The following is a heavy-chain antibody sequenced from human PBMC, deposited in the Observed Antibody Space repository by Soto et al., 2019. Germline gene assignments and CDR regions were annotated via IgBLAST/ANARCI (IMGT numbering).Heavy chain of an antibody. CDR3: ARESSSGCDWLPGYYYYYGMDV. CDR1: GFTFSSYW. Sequence: GGSLRLSCAASGFTFSSYWMSWVRQAPGKGLEWVANIKQDGSEKYYVDSVKGRFTISRDNAKNSLYMQMNSLRAEDTAVYYCARESSSGCDWLPGYYYYYGMDVWGQGTTLAVSS. D-gene: IGHD3-9*01. CDR2: IKQDGSEK. J-gene: IGHJ6*02. V-gene: IGHV3-7*03.